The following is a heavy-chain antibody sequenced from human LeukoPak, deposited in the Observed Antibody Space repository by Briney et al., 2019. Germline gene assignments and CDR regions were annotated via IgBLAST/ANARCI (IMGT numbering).Heavy chain of an antibody. CDR1: GYTFSSHA. V-gene: IGHV7-4-1*02. Sequence: GASVKVSCKAFGYTFSSHAMNWVRQAPGQGLELMGWINTNTGIPTYAQGFAGRFVFSLDTSVTTAYLQITSLKAEDIAVYYCARDLVSAGFDIWGQGTMVTVSS. J-gene: IGHJ3*02. CDR3: ARDLVSAGFDI. D-gene: IGHD6-6*01. CDR2: INTNTGIP.